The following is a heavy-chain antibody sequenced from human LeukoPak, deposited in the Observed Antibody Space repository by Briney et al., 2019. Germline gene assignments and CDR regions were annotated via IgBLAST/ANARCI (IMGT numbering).Heavy chain of an antibody. CDR2: MNPNSGNT. CDR3: ARVPSRGDKFDP. CDR1: GYTLTSYD. D-gene: IGHD4-23*01. J-gene: IGHJ5*02. Sequence: ASVEVSCKASGYTLTSYDINWVRQATGQGLGWMGWMNPNSGNTGYAQKFQGRVTMTRNTSINTAYMELSSLRSEDTAVYYCARVPSRGDKFDPWGQGTLVTVSS. V-gene: IGHV1-8*01.